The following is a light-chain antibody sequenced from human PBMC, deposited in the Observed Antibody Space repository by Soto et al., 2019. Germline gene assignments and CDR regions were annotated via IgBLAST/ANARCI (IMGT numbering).Light chain of an antibody. Sequence: EIVLTQSPGTLSLSPGERATLSCRASQSVSSSYLAWYQQKPGQAPRLLIYGASSRATGIPDRFSGSGSGTYFTLTIRRLEPEDFAVYYCQHYGSLVLTFGGGTKVEIK. J-gene: IGKJ4*01. CDR2: GAS. CDR1: QSVSSSY. V-gene: IGKV3-20*01. CDR3: QHYGSLVLT.